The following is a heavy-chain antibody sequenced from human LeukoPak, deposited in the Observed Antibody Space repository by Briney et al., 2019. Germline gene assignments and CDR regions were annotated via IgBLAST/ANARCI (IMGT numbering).Heavy chain of an antibody. CDR1: GFTVSSNY. J-gene: IGHJ4*02. D-gene: IGHD1-26*01. Sequence: GGSLRLSCAASGFTVSSNYMTWVSQAPGKGLEWVSITYSGGSTSYADSVKGRFTISRDNSKNTLYLQMNSLRAEDTAVYYCARDVVGATYFDWGQGTLVTVSS. CDR3: ARDVVGATYFD. V-gene: IGHV3-53*01. CDR2: TYSGGST.